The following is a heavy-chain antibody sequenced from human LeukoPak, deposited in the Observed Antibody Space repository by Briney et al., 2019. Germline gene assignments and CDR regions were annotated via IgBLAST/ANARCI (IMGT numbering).Heavy chain of an antibody. J-gene: IGHJ4*02. V-gene: IGHV3-33*08. CDR2: IWYDGSNK. CDR3: AREVPAARSFDY. CDR1: GFTFSSYA. Sequence: GGSLRLSCAASGFTFSSYAMPWVRQAPGKGLEWVAVIWYDGSNKYYADSVKGRFTISRDNSKNTLYLQMNSLRAEDTAVYYCAREVPAARSFDYRGQGTLVTVSS. D-gene: IGHD2-2*01.